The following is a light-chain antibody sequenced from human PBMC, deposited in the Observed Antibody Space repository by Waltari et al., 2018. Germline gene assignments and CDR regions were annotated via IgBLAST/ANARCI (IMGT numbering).Light chain of an antibody. J-gene: IGLJ2*01. CDR3: SSYTGRGTVI. V-gene: IGLV2-14*01. CDR1: SRDVGYFNH. Sequence: QSALTQPASVSGSPGQSITISCTGTSRDVGYFNHVSWFQHHPDSAPKLLIYDVTDRPSGVSCRFSGSKSGNTASLTISGLQAEDEADYYCSSYTGRGTVIFGGGTKLTVL. CDR2: DVT.